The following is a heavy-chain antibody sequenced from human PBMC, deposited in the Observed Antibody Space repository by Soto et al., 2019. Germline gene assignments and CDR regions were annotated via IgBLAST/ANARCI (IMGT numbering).Heavy chain of an antibody. J-gene: IGHJ5*02. D-gene: IGHD2-2*03. CDR1: RFMFSEHA. CDR2: IRNTPYGGTT. CDR3: SRGSFGYSGP. V-gene: IGHV3-49*04. Sequence: GGSLRLSCNASRFMFSEHAMTWVRQAPGKGLEWVGFIRNTPYGGTTDYAASGRGRFTISRDDYESIAYLQMNSLKTEASGVYYCSRGSFGYSGPWGPGTMVTVSS.